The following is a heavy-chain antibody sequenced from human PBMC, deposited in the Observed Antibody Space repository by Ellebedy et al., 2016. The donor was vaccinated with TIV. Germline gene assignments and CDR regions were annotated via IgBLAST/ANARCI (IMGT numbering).Heavy chain of an antibody. V-gene: IGHV3-30*19. CDR2: QSYDDSVQ. CDR1: GFSFTKHG. J-gene: IGHJ6*02. CDR3: TRCRYLSRHSLDV. D-gene: IGHD2-21*01. Sequence: GESLKISCAASGFSFTKHGMHWVRQAPGKGLEWVSLQSYDDSVQYYADSVKGRFTISRDNSKNTLYLQMSSLRPDDTALYFCTRCRYLSRHSLDVWGQGTTVTVSS.